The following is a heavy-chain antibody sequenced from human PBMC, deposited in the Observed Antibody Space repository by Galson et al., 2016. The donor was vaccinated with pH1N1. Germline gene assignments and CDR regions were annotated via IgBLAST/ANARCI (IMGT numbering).Heavy chain of an antibody. J-gene: IGHJ4*02. CDR1: GFSLSTSGMC. Sequence: PALVKPTQTLTLTCTFSGFSLSTSGMCVSWIRQPPGKALEWLALIDLDDDKYYNTSLKTRLTITKDTSKNQVVLTMTNVDPVDTATYYWPRFLYGDYLGSFDYWVQGTLVTVSS. V-gene: IGHV2-70*01. D-gene: IGHD4-17*01. CDR2: IDLDDDK. CDR3: PRFLYGDYLGSFDY.